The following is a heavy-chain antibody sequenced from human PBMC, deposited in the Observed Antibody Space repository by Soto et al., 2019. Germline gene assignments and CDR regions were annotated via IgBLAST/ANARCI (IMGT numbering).Heavy chain of an antibody. CDR3: ARLEGLSTISYYFDY. D-gene: IGHD2-21*02. J-gene: IGHJ4*02. CDR1: GDSINSDNFY. V-gene: IGHV4-39*01. CDR2: IYYRGNT. Sequence: QLQLQESGPGLVKPSETLSLTCSVSGDSINSDNFYWGWIRQPPGKGLEWIGSIYYRGNTYYNPSLKARVTISLDKSKSQFYLRLNSVIAADSAVYFCARLEGLSTISYYFDYWGQGTLVTGSS.